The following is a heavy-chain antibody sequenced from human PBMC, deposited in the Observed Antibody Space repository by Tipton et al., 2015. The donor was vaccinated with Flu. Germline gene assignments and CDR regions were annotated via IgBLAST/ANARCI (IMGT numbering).Heavy chain of an antibody. Sequence: QVQLVQSGAEVKEPGASVKVSCKASLHAFATYGFTWVRQAPGQGPEWVGWISAYNGDTQYAQNLQGRVTMTTDTSTNAAYLELRSLTSDDSAMYYCASDCGGDCYRIPYFWGQGTLVTVSS. CDR1: LHAFATYG. D-gene: IGHD2-21*02. CDR2: ISAYNGDT. CDR3: ASDCGGDCYRIPYF. J-gene: IGHJ4*02. V-gene: IGHV1-18*01.